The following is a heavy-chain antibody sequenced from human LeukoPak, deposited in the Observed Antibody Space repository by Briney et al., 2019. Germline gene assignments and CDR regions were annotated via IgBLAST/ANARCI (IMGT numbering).Heavy chain of an antibody. V-gene: IGHV1-8*01. Sequence: ASVKVSCRASVYTFTSYDINWVRQATGQGLEWMGWMNPNSGNTGYAQKFQGRVTMTRNTSISTAYMELSSLRSEDTAVYYCARDEPGIAVAGIGVSWGQGTLVTVSS. CDR3: ARDEPGIAVAGIGVS. J-gene: IGHJ5*02. CDR1: VYTFTSYD. CDR2: MNPNSGNT. D-gene: IGHD6-19*01.